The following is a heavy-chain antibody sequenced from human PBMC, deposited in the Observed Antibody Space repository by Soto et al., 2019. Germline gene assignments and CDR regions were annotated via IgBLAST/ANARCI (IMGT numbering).Heavy chain of an antibody. V-gene: IGHV3-48*03. CDR3: AREKGSSRYYYYGMDV. D-gene: IGHD1-26*01. CDR2: ISSSGSTI. Sequence: PGGSLRLSCAASGFTFSSYEMNWARQAPGKGLEWVSYISSSGSTIYYADSVKGRFTISRDNAKNSLYLQMNSLRAEDTAVYYCAREKGSSRYYYYGMDVWGQGTTVTVSS. J-gene: IGHJ6*02. CDR1: GFTFSSYE.